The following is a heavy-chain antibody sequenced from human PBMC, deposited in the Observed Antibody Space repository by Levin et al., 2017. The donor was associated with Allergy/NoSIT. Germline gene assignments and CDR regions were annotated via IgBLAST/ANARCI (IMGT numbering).Heavy chain of an antibody. CDR2: ITSNGNNI. V-gene: IGHV3-30*03. CDR1: GFTFATYG. CDR3: VRAAVAD. J-gene: IGHJ4*02. Sequence: PGESLKISCTASGFTFATYGMHWVRQAPGKGLDWVALITSNGNNIYYADSVKGRFTISRDDYKNTLYLQMNSLRPEDTAVYYCVRAAVADWGQGTQVTVSS.